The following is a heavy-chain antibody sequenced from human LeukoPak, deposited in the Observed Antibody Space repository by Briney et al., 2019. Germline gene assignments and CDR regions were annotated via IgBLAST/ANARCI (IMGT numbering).Heavy chain of an antibody. CDR3: ARGEVTMIVVADAFDI. CDR2: INPNSGGT. D-gene: IGHD3-22*01. V-gene: IGHV1-2*02. CDR1: GYTFTGYY. J-gene: IGHJ3*02. Sequence: GASVKVSCKASGYTFTGYYMHWVRQAPGQGLEWMGWINPNSGGTNYAQKFQGRVTMTRDTSISTAYMELSRLRSDDTAVYYCARGEVTMIVVADAFDIWGQGTMVTVSS.